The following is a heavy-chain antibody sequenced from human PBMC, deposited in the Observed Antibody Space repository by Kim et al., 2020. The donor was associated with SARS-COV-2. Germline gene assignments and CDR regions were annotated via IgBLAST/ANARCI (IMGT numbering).Heavy chain of an antibody. D-gene: IGHD6-13*01. CDR2: IKQDGSEK. V-gene: IGHV3-7*01. CDR1: GFTFSSYC. J-gene: IGHJ4*02. CDR3: AGDRGFIAAAGTCDY. Sequence: GGSLRLSCAASGFTFSSYCMSWVRQAPGKGLEWVANIKQDGSEKYYVDSVKGRFTISRDNAKNSLYLQMNSLRAEDTAVSYCAGDRGFIAAAGTCDYCGQGNLGTVSS.